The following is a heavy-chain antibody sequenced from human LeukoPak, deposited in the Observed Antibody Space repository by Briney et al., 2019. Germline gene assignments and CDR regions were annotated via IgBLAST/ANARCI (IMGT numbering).Heavy chain of an antibody. CDR1: GFTFSSYE. D-gene: IGHD6-19*01. J-gene: IGHJ6*02. CDR3: ARDGSPWLPHYYYYGMDV. V-gene: IGHV3-48*03. CDR2: ISSSGSTI. Sequence: GGSLRLSCAASGFTFSSYEMNWVRQAPGKGLEWVSYISSSGSTIYYADSVKGRFTISRDNAKNSLYLQMNSLRAEDTAVYYCARDGSPWLPHYYYYGMDVWGQGTTVTVSS.